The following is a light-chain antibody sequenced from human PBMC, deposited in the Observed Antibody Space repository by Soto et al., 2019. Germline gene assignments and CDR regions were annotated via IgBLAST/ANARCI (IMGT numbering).Light chain of an antibody. Sequence: DIQMTQSPSTLSASVGDTVTITCRASESIDNWLSWYQQKPGKAPKLLIFAASTLVRGVPSRFSGRGSWTEFTPTISTLHADEYATFYCEHYHTHSTFGQGNKVEIK. CDR1: ESIDNW. CDR3: EHYHTHST. J-gene: IGKJ1*01. CDR2: AAS. V-gene: IGKV1-5*01.